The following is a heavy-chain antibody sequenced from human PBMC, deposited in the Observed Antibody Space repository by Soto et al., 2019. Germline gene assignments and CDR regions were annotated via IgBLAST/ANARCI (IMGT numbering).Heavy chain of an antibody. V-gene: IGHV3-7*01. Sequence: GGSLRLSCAGSGFIFSAYWMSWVRHAPGKGLEWVAMINRGASGTHYPGSVKGRFTISRENAKNSLYLQMNSLRAGDTAVYYCARGGYCSSTSCPRRLYGMDVWGQRTTVTVSS. CDR2: INRGASGT. D-gene: IGHD2-2*01. J-gene: IGHJ6*02. CDR3: ARGGYCSSTSCPRRLYGMDV. CDR1: GFIFSAYW.